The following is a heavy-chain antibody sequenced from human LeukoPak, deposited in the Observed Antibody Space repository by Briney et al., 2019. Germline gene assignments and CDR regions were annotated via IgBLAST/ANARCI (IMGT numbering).Heavy chain of an antibody. CDR1: GFTFDDYG. CDR3: ASNSSSWYWFDY. J-gene: IGHJ4*02. D-gene: IGHD6-13*01. V-gene: IGHV3-23*01. CDR2: ISGSGGST. Sequence: PGGSLRLSCAASGFTFDDYGMSWVRQAPGKGLEWVSAISGSGGSTYYADSVKGRFTISRDNSKNTLYLQMNSLRAEDTAVYYCASNSSSWYWFDYWGQGTLVTVSS.